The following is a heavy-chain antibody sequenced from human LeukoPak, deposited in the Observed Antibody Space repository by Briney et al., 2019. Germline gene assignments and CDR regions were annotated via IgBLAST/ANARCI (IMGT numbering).Heavy chain of an antibody. CDR1: GGSISSSNYY. Sequence: PSETLSLTCTVSGGSISSSNYYWGWIRQPPGKGLEWIGEINHSGSTNYNPSLKSRVTISVDTSKNQFSLKLSSVTAADTAVYYYAGRPLWFGELDWFDPWGQGTLVTVSS. CDR2: INHSGST. CDR3: AGRPLWFGELDWFDP. V-gene: IGHV4-39*07. J-gene: IGHJ5*02. D-gene: IGHD3-10*01.